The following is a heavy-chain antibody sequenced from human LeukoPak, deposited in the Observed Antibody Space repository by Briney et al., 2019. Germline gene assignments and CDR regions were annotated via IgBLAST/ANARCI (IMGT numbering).Heavy chain of an antibody. CDR2: INPNSGGT. CDR1: GYTFTGYY. CDR3: ARVRAYGSGSYGVYYGMDV. Sequence: GASVKVSCKASGYTFTGYYMHWVRQAPGQGLEWMGWINPNSGGTNYAQKFQGRVTMTRDTSISTAYMKLSRLRSHDTAVYYSARVRAYGSGSYGVYYGMDVWGQGTTVTVSS. V-gene: IGHV1-2*02. D-gene: IGHD3-10*01. J-gene: IGHJ6*02.